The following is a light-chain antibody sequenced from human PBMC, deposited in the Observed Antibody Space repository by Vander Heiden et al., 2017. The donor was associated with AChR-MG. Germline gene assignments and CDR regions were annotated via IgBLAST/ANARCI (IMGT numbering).Light chain of an antibody. CDR3: HQYNSRPPLT. V-gene: IGKV3-15*01. CDR2: CAS. CDR1: PSISSN. J-gene: IGKJ4*01. Sequence: EIVMTQSPATLSVSPGERAILPCRARPSISSNLAWYQQETGQAPRLLIYCASTSATGIPAGFSSSGSGTKFTLTISSLQSEDFAVYYCHQYNSRPPLTFGGGTKVEIK.